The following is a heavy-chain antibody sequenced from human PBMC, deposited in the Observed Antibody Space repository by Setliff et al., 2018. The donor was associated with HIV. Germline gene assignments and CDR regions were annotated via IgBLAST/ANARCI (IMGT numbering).Heavy chain of an antibody. CDR1: GDTDFY. CDR2: IHASGKA. Sequence: SETLSLTCTVSGDTDFYWSWIRQSPGKGLEWIGYIHASGKANYNPSLKSRVTISIDTSKNQFSLNLTSVTAADTATYYCVRGGGEHYSLFSGYYTPWGDFWGQGTLVTVSS. D-gene: IGHD3-3*01. CDR3: VRGGGEHYSLFSGYYTPWGDF. J-gene: IGHJ4*02. V-gene: IGHV4-4*09.